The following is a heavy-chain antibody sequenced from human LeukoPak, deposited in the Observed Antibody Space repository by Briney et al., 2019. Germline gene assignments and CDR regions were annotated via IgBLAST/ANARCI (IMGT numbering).Heavy chain of an antibody. J-gene: IGHJ5*02. CDR1: GGSIGSYY. CDR2: IYTSGST. CDR3: ARDLEEDYGPLRWFDP. D-gene: IGHD4/OR15-4a*01. V-gene: IGHV4-4*07. Sequence: PSETLSLTCTVSGGSIGSYYWSWIRQPAGKGLEWIGRIYTSGSTNYNPSLKSRVTMSVDTSKNQFSLKLSSVTAADTAVYYCARDLEEDYGPLRWFDPWGQGTLVTVSS.